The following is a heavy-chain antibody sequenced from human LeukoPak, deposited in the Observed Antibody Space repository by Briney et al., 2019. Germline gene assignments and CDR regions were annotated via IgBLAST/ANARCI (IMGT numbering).Heavy chain of an antibody. V-gene: IGHV4-31*03. CDR3: ARYGPGSGYYSVAGFAFDI. Sequence: PSQTLSLTCTVSGGSISSADYYWSWFRQHPGKGLEWIGYICYSGTTYYNPSLKSRITISVDTSKNQFSLKLSSVTAADTAVYYCARYGPGSGYYSVAGFAFDIWGQGTMVTVSS. D-gene: IGHD3-22*01. CDR1: GGSISSADYY. J-gene: IGHJ3*02. CDR2: ICYSGTT.